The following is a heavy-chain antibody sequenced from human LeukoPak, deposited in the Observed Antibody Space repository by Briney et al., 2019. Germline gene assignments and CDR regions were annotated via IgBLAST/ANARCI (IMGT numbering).Heavy chain of an antibody. Sequence: ASVKVSCRASGYTFTSHYMHWVRQAPGHGLEWMGIINPSGGSTMYAQKFQGRVTLTWDTTTSTVYVELSSLRSDDTAMYYCVREGGCSSMSCYTFDYWGQGTLVTVSS. J-gene: IGHJ4*02. D-gene: IGHD2-2*02. V-gene: IGHV1-46*01. CDR2: INPSGGST. CDR1: GYTFTSHY. CDR3: VREGGCSSMSCYTFDY.